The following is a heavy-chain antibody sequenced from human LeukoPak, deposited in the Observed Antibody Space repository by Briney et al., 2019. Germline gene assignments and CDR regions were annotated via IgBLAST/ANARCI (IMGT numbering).Heavy chain of an antibody. Sequence: SETLSLTCAVYGGSFSGYYWSWIRQPPGKGLEWIGEINHSGSTNYNPSLKSRVTISVDTSKNQFSLKLSSVTAADTAVYYCARTTKFQFKWAGFDPWGQGTLVTVSS. D-gene: IGHD1-1*01. CDR1: GGSFSGYY. J-gene: IGHJ5*02. V-gene: IGHV4-34*01. CDR3: ARTTKFQFKWAGFDP. CDR2: INHSGST.